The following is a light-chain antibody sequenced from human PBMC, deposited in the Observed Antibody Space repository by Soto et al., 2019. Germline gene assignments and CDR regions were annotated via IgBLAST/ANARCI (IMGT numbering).Light chain of an antibody. J-gene: IGKJ2*01. Sequence: DVQVTQCPSSQSASVGDRVTITCRASQTISTYLNWYQQKPGKAPRLLIYDASSLLSGVPSRFSGSGSGTDFTLTIASLQPEDFSTYYCQQSDSTPYTFGQGS. CDR1: QTISTY. CDR2: DAS. V-gene: IGKV1-39*01. CDR3: QQSDSTPYT.